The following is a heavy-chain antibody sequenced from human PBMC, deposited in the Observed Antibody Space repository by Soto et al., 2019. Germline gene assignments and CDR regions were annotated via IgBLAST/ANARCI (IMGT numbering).Heavy chain of an antibody. CDR1: GFTFTSSA. CDR2: IVVGSGNT. V-gene: IGHV1-58*01. J-gene: IGHJ6*02. Sequence: QMQLVQSGPEVKKPGTSVKVSCKASGFTFTSSAVQWVRQARGQRLAWIGWIVVGSGNTNYAQKFQERVTITRDMSTSTGYMEMSSLRSEATAVYYCAVFSYYYDGMDVWGQGTTVTVSS. CDR3: AVFSYYYDGMDV.